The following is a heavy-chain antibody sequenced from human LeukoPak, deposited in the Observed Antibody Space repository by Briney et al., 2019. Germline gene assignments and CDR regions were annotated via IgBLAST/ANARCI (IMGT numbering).Heavy chain of an antibody. CDR3: AIDDYGCNSFDP. CDR1: GYTFTSYG. Sequence: ASVKVSCKASGYTFTSYGISWVRQAPGQGLERMGWISAYNGNTNYAQKLQGRVTMTTDTSTSTAYMELRSLRSDDTAVYYCAIDDYGCNSFDPWGQRTLVTVSS. V-gene: IGHV1-18*01. CDR2: ISAYNGNT. D-gene: IGHD4-17*01. J-gene: IGHJ5*02.